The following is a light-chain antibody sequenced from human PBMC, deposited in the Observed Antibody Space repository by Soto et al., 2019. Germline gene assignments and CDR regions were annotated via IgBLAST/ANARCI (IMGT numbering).Light chain of an antibody. CDR2: GAS. CDR3: QQYGSSPVP. Sequence: EIVLTQSPGTLSLSPGERATLSCRTSQSITNNYLAWYQQKPGQAPRLLIYGASRRATGIPDRFSGSGSGTDFTLTISRLKTEDFAVYYCQQYGSSPVPFGQGTKVEFK. CDR1: QSITNNY. J-gene: IGKJ1*01. V-gene: IGKV3-20*01.